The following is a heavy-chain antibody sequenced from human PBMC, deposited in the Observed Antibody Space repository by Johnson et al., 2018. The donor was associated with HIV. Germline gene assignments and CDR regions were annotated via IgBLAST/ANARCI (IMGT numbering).Heavy chain of an antibody. CDR2: VYSAGHT. Sequence: GQLVESGGGLVQPGGSLRLSCAASGCTFSNSDMHWVRQATGRGLAWVSVVYSAGHTYYADSVKGRFTISRDNSKNSLFLQMNRLRVEDTAVYYCARSGGYPNAFDIWGQGTMVTVSS. V-gene: IGHV3-13*01. J-gene: IGHJ3*02. D-gene: IGHD6-13*01. CDR1: GCTFSNSD. CDR3: ARSGGYPNAFDI.